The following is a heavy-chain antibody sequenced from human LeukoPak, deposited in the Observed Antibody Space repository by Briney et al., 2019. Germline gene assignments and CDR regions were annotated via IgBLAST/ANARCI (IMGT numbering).Heavy chain of an antibody. CDR1: GDSISSHY. D-gene: IGHD3-16*01. Sequence: SETLSLTCTVSGDSISSHYWSWIRQPPGKGLEYIGYIYNSGSTNYNPSLKSRITISADTSKNQFSLKLSSVTAADTAVYHCAGVDPRGAMALYFDYWGQGTLVTVSS. CDR3: AGVDPRGAMALYFDY. V-gene: IGHV4-59*11. CDR2: IYNSGST. J-gene: IGHJ4*02.